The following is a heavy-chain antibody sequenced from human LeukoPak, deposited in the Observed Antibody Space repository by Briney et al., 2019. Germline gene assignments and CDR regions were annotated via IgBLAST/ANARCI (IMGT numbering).Heavy chain of an antibody. V-gene: IGHV1-8*01. Sequence: ASVKVSCKASGYTFTSYDINWVRQATGQGLEWMGWMNPNSGNTGYAQKFQGRVTITADKSTSTAYMELSSLRSEDTAVYYCARTKADILTGYFGYWGQGTLVTVSS. CDR1: GYTFTSYD. J-gene: IGHJ4*02. CDR3: ARTKADILTGYFGY. D-gene: IGHD3-9*01. CDR2: MNPNSGNT.